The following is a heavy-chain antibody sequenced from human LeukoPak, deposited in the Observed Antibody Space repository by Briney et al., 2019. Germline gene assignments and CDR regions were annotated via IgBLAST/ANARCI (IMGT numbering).Heavy chain of an antibody. V-gene: IGHV1-2*06. Sequence: SSVKVTCKASGYTLTRYYMHGVRQAPAQGLDWMGRINPNSGGTNYAQKFQGRVTTTRDTSISTAYMEQSRLRSDDAAVYYCARFGVVVAAGDYWGQGTLVTVFS. J-gene: IGHJ4*02. CDR1: GYTLTRYY. D-gene: IGHD2-15*01. CDR3: ARFGVVVAAGDY. CDR2: INPNSGGT.